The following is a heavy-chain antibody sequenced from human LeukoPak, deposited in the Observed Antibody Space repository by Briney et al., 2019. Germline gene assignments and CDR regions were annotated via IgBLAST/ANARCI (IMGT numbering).Heavy chain of an antibody. D-gene: IGHD4-17*01. CDR1: GFTFDDYA. CDR2: ISYDGSNK. J-gene: IGHJ4*02. Sequence: GGSLRLSCAASGFTFDDYAMHWVRQAPGKGLEWVAVISYDGSNKYYADSVKGRFTISRDNSKNTLYLQMNSLRAEDTAVYYCARGDYVITYFDYWGQGTLVTVSS. CDR3: ARGDYVITYFDY. V-gene: IGHV3-30-3*01.